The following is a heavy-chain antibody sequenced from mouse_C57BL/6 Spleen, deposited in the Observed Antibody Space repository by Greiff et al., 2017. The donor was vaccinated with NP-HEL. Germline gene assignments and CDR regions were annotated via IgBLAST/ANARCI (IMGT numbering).Heavy chain of an antibody. CDR2: IDPSDSYT. V-gene: IGHV1-69*01. D-gene: IGHD2-3*01. Sequence: QVQLQQPGAELVMPGASVKLSCKASGYTFTSYWMHWVKQRPGQGLEWIGEIDPSDSYTNYNHKFKGKSTLTVDKYSSTAYMQLSSLTSEDSAVYYCSRYDGYYFYAMDYWGQGTSVTVSS. CDR3: SRYDGYYFYAMDY. CDR1: GYTFTSYW. J-gene: IGHJ4*01.